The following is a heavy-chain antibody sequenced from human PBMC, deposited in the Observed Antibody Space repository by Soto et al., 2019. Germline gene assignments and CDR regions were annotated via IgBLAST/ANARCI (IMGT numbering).Heavy chain of an antibody. CDR3: ARDVRGYSSGYSFDY. CDR2: IKQDGSEK. J-gene: IGHJ4*02. Sequence: GGSLRLSCAASGFTFSSYWMSWVRQAPGKGLEWVANIKQDGSEKYYVDSVKGRFTISRDNAKNSLYLQMNSLRAEDTAVYYGARDVRGYSSGYSFDYRGPAPLVTVSS. D-gene: IGHD5-18*01. CDR1: GFTFSSYW. V-gene: IGHV3-7*05.